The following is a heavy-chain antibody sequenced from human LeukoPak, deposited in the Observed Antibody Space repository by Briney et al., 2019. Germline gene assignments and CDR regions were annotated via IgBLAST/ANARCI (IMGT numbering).Heavy chain of an antibody. CDR3: PREITSSSSFDS. Sequence: PGGSLRLSCAASGFTFSNYAMSWVRQAPGKGLEWVSSISSSSGYIHYADSVKGRFTISRQNAKHSLYLQMNSLRAEDTAVYYCPREITSSSSFDSWGQGTLVTVSS. CDR1: GFTFSNYA. V-gene: IGHV3-21*01. CDR2: ISSSSGYI. D-gene: IGHD6-6*01. J-gene: IGHJ4*02.